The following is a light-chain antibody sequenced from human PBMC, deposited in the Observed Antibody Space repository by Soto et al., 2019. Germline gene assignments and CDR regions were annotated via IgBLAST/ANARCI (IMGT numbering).Light chain of an antibody. CDR1: QRVSSSY. CDR2: GAS. J-gene: IGKJ4*01. Sequence: EIVLTQSPGTLSLSPGERATLSCRASQRVSSSYLAWYQQKPGQAPRLLIYGASRRATGIPDRFSGSGSGTDFTLTSSRLEPEDFAVYYCQQYGRSLTFGGGTKVEIK. V-gene: IGKV3-20*01. CDR3: QQYGRSLT.